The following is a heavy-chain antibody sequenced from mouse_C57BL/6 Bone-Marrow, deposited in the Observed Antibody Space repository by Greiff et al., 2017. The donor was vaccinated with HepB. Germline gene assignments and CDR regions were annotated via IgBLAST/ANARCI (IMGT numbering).Heavy chain of an antibody. CDR3: ARDYYGTPSYWYFDV. D-gene: IGHD1-1*01. CDR2: ISYDGSN. V-gene: IGHV3-6*01. Sequence: DVKLQESGPGLVKPSQSLSLTCSVTGYSITSGYYWNWIRQFPGNKLEWMGYISYDGSNNYNPSLKNRISITRDTSKNQFFLKLNSVTTEDTATYYCARDYYGTPSYWYFDVWGTGTTVTVSS. CDR1: GYSITSGYY. J-gene: IGHJ1*03.